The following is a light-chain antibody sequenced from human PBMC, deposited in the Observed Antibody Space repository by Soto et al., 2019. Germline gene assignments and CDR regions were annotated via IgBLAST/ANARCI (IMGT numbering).Light chain of an antibody. V-gene: IGLV2-14*01. J-gene: IGLJ1*01. CDR3: FSYTASSSYV. CDR1: SSDIGGYIF. CDR2: DIN. Sequence: QSALTQPASVSGSPGQSITVSCTGTSSDIGGYIFVSWYQQHPGKAPKLMIYDINNRPSGVSKRFSGSKSGNTASLTISGLQAEDEAYYYCFSYTASSSYVFGTGTKLTVL.